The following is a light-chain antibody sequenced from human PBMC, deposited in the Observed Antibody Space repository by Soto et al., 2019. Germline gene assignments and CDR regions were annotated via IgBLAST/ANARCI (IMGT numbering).Light chain of an antibody. CDR2: GTS. CDR1: RSVNSN. V-gene: IGKV3-15*01. J-gene: IGKJ4*01. Sequence: EIVMTQSPATLSVSPGERATLSCRASRSVNSNLAWYQQKPGQAPRLFMYGTSTRATGIPARFSGSGSGTEFTLTITSLQSEDSAVYFCQQYNNWPLTFGGGTKVEIK. CDR3: QQYNNWPLT.